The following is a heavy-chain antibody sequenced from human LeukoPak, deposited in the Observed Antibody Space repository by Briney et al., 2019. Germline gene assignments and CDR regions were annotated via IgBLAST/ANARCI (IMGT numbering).Heavy chain of an antibody. J-gene: IGHJ3*01. CDR3: ARRGDAWEILYSFDV. CDR2: IYYDGST. D-gene: IGHD2-15*01. Sequence: SETLSLTCTVSGASLARDMYHWGWVRQSPGKGLEWLGTIYYDGSTFYSPSFKSRVTISINASKKQLSLNLASVTAADTAVYYCARRGDAWEILYSFDVWGQGTAVIVSS. CDR1: GASLARDMYH. V-gene: IGHV4-39*01.